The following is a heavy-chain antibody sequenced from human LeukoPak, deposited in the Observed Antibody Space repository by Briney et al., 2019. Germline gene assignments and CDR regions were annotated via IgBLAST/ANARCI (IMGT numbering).Heavy chain of an antibody. V-gene: IGHV1-24*01. D-gene: IGHD6-19*01. Sequence: ASVKVSCKVSGYTLTELSMHWVRQAPGKGLEWMGGFDPEDGETIYAQKFQGRVTMTEDTSTDTAYIELSSLRSEDTAVYYCATAAVAGTGRAPGVYFDYWGRGTLVTVSS. J-gene: IGHJ4*02. CDR3: ATAAVAGTGRAPGVYFDY. CDR2: FDPEDGET. CDR1: GYTLTELS.